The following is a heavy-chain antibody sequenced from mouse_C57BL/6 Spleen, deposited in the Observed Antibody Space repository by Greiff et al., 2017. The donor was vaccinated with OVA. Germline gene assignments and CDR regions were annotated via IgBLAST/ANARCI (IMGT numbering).Heavy chain of an antibody. D-gene: IGHD1-1*01. CDR2: IYPGNSDT. Sequence: VHVKQSGTVLARPGASVKMSCKTSGYTFTSYWMHWVKQRPGQGLEWIGAIYPGNSDTSYNQKFKGKAKLTAVTSASTAYMELSSLTNEDSAVYYCTRGGKGSSHYAMDYWGQGTSVTVSS. CDR1: GYTFTSYW. CDR3: TRGGKGSSHYAMDY. J-gene: IGHJ4*01. V-gene: IGHV1-5*01.